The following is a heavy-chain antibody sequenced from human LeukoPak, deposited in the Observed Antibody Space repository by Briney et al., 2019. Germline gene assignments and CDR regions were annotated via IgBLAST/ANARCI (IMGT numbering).Heavy chain of an antibody. Sequence: GGSLRLSCAASGFTFSNYAMTWLRQAPGKGLEWVSAISGSGGGTYYADSVKGRFTISRDNSKNTLYLQMNSLGAEDTALYYCAKDNYSGGNSYSLFNYWGQGTLVTVSS. CDR3: AKDNYSGGNSYSLFNY. CDR2: ISGSGGGT. J-gene: IGHJ4*02. CDR1: GFTFSNYA. D-gene: IGHD2-15*01. V-gene: IGHV3-23*01.